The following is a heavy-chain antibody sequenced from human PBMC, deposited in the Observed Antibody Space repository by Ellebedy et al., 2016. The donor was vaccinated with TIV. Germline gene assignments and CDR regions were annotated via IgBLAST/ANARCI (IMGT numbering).Heavy chain of an antibody. D-gene: IGHD1-1*01. CDR3: AKDLFPSSTGPFDY. J-gene: IGHJ4*02. V-gene: IGHV1-69*04. Sequence: AASVKVSCKASGGTFSSYAISWVRQAPGQGLEWMGRIIPILGIVNYAQKLQGRVTITADKSTSTGYMELSSLRSEDTAVYYCAKDLFPSSTGPFDYWGQGTLVTVSS. CDR2: IIPILGIV. CDR1: GGTFSSYA.